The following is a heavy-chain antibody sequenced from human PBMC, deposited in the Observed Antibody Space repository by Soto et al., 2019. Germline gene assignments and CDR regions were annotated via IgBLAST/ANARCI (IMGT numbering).Heavy chain of an antibody. CDR1: GFTFTGYA. Sequence: EVQLLESGGGLVQPGGSLRLSCAASGFTFTGYAMSGVRQAPGKGLEWVSAISGSGGSTYYADSVKGRFTISRDNSKNTLYLQMNSLRAEDTAVYYCAKDQYSSGQKYFQHWGQGTLVTVSS. D-gene: IGHD6-19*01. CDR3: AKDQYSSGQKYFQH. J-gene: IGHJ1*01. CDR2: ISGSGGST. V-gene: IGHV3-23*01.